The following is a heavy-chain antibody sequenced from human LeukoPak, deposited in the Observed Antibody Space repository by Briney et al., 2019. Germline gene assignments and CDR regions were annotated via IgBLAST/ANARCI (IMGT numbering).Heavy chain of an antibody. CDR2: IYSSGST. CDR3: ARGGSSSSGNSFDI. V-gene: IGHV4-4*07. Sequence: SETLSLTCNVSGDSISGYYWSWIRQPAGKGLEWIGRIYSSGSTNCNPSLESRVTMSVETSKNQFSLRLSSVTAADTAVYYCARGGSSSSGNSFDIWGQGTMVTV. CDR1: GDSISGYY. J-gene: IGHJ3*02. D-gene: IGHD6-6*01.